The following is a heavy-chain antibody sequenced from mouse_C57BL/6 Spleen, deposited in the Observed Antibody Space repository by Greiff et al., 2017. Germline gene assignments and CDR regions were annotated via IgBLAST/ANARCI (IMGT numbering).Heavy chain of an antibody. CDR3: ARWIITTVVAGGY. Sequence: QVQLQQPGAELVKPGASVKMSCTASGYTFTSYWITWVKQRPGQGLEWIGDIYPGSGSTNYNEKFKSKATLTVDTSSSTAYMQLSSLTSEDSAVYDCARWIITTVVAGGYWGQGTTLTVSS. CDR1: GYTFTSYW. D-gene: IGHD1-1*01. V-gene: IGHV1-55*01. CDR2: IYPGSGST. J-gene: IGHJ2*01.